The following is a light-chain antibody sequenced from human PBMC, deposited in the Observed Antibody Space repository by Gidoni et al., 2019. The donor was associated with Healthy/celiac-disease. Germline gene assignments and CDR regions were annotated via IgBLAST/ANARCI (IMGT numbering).Light chain of an antibody. CDR1: QSISRY. J-gene: IGKJ2*01. Sequence: DIQMTQSPSSLSASVGDRVTITCRASQSISRYLNWYQQKPGKAPKLLIYAASSLTSGVPSRFSGSGSGTAFTLTISSLQPEDFATYYCQQSYSTPPYTFGQGTKLEIK. V-gene: IGKV1-39*01. CDR3: QQSYSTPPYT. CDR2: AAS.